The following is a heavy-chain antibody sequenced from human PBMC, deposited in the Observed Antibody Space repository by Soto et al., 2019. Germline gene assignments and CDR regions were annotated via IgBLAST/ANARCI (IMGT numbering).Heavy chain of an antibody. CDR2: IIPIFGTA. J-gene: IGHJ6*02. Sequence: QVQLVQSGAEVKKPGSSVKVSSKASGGTFSSYAISWVRQAPGQGLEWMGGIIPIFGTANYAQKFQGRVTITADESTSTAYMELSSLRSEDTAVYYCARDKVGYYDSSGYYRVSVPPDYYYGMDVWGQGTTVTVSS. V-gene: IGHV1-69*01. D-gene: IGHD3-22*01. CDR3: ARDKVGYYDSSGYYRVSVPPDYYYGMDV. CDR1: GGTFSSYA.